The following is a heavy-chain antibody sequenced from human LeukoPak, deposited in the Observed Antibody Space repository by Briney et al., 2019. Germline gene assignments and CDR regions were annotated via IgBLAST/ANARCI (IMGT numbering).Heavy chain of an antibody. CDR1: GFTFSSYA. V-gene: IGHV3-30-3*01. Sequence: GGSLRLSCAASGFTFSSYAMHWVRQAPGKGLEWVAVISYDGSNKYYADSVKGRFTISRDNSKNTLYLQMNSLRAEDTAVYYCAKDPYLGIAAAIGPFDYWGQGTLVTVSS. CDR3: AKDPYLGIAAAIGPFDY. J-gene: IGHJ4*02. D-gene: IGHD6-13*01. CDR2: ISYDGSNK.